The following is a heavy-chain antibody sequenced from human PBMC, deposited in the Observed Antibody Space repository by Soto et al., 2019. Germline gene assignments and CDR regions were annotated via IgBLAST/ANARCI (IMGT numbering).Heavy chain of an antibody. CDR1: GFTFSDYA. Sequence: LRLSCVASGFTFSDYAMAWVRQSPGKGLEWVSSISGSGGSTYYADSVKGRFTISRDNSKNTVFLQMNSLRAEDTAVYYCAKDHGMDVWGQGATVTVSS. CDR2: ISGSGGST. CDR3: AKDHGMDV. J-gene: IGHJ6*02. V-gene: IGHV3-23*01.